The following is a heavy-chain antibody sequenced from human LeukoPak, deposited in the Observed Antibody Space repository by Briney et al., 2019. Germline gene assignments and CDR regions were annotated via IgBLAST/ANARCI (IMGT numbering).Heavy chain of an antibody. Sequence: GGSLRLSCAASGFTFNIYSMNWVRQAPGKGLEWVSSISSTSSYIYHADSVKGRFTISRDNAKNSMYLQMNSLRAEDTAVYYCAGTRGLGIAWYFALWGRGTLVTVSS. CDR3: AGTRGLGIAWYFAL. D-gene: IGHD1-14*01. CDR1: GFTFNIYS. J-gene: IGHJ2*01. V-gene: IGHV3-21*01. CDR2: ISSTSSYI.